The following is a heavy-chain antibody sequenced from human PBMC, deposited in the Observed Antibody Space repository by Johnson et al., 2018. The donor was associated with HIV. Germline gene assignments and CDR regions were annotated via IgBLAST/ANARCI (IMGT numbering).Heavy chain of an antibody. D-gene: IGHD4-17*01. CDR3: AKDQYRKLTTVAGI. CDR2: ISSSGSTI. V-gene: IGHV3-11*04. CDR1: GFTFSDHY. Sequence: QVQLVESGGGLVKPGGSLRLSCAASGFTFSDHYMSWIRQAPGKGLEWVSYISSSGSTIYYADSVKGRFTISRDNAKNSLYLQMNSLRAEDTAVYYCAKDQYRKLTTVAGIWGQGTMVTVSS. J-gene: IGHJ3*02.